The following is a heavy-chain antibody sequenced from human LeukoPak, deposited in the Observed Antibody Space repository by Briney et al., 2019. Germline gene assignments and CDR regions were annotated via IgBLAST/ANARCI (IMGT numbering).Heavy chain of an antibody. D-gene: IGHD2-2*01. CDR3: AKLQSVVIPAAMLGLDY. CDR2: ISASGANR. Sequence: GGTLRLSCAASGFTFNRYGMSWVRQAPGKGLEWVSGISASGANRYYADSVKGRFTISRDNSRDTLSVQIDSLRAEDTAVYYCAKLQSVVIPAAMLGLDYWGQGILVTVSS. V-gene: IGHV3-23*01. J-gene: IGHJ4*02. CDR1: GFTFNRYG.